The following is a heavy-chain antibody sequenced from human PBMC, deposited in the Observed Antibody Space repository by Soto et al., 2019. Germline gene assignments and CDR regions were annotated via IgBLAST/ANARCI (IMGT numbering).Heavy chain of an antibody. Sequence: PVGSLRLSCAASGFTFSNYGMHWVRQAPGKGLEWVAVIWYDGNNKYYADSVKGRFTISRDNSNNTLYVQMTSLRAEDTAVYYCARGLHSLFDYWGQGTLVTAPQ. CDR3: ARGLHSLFDY. D-gene: IGHD2-21*01. CDR1: GFTFSNYG. V-gene: IGHV3-33*01. CDR2: IWYDGNNK. J-gene: IGHJ4*02.